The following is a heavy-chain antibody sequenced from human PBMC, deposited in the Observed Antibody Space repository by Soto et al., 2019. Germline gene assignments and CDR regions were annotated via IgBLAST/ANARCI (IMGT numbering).Heavy chain of an antibody. D-gene: IGHD3-16*01. J-gene: IGHJ5*02. CDR2: VHSSGIT. CDR3: ARGLTMGQLPSHFDH. Sequence: PSETLSLTCTVSGGSVSNDNFYWSWIRQPPGKGLEWIGYVHSSGITNYNPSPKRRVTISVDTSRNQLSLGLSSVTAADTAVYYCARGLTMGQLPSHFDHWGQGTLVTVSS. V-gene: IGHV4-61*01. CDR1: GGSVSNDNFY.